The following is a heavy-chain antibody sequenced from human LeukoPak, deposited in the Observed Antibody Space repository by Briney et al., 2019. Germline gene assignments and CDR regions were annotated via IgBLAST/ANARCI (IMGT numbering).Heavy chain of an antibody. CDR2: ISYDGSNK. J-gene: IGHJ4*02. D-gene: IGHD6-19*01. CDR1: GFTFSRYG. V-gene: IGHV3-30*18. Sequence: GGSLRLSCAASGFTFSRYGMHWVRQAPGKGLEWVAVISYDGSNKYYADSVKGRFTISRDNSKNTLYLQMNRLRAEDTAVYYCAKDHISPGWYLTELGYWGQGTLVTVSS. CDR3: AKDHISPGWYLTELGY.